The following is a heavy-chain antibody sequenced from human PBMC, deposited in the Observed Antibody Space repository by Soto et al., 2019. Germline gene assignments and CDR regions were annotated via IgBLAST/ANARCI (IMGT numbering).Heavy chain of an antibody. J-gene: IGHJ6*02. CDR1: GGTFSTSA. D-gene: IGHD1-1*01. CDR3: ARDKVRLQLGGNYYYILDV. V-gene: IGHV1-69*12. CDR2: IMPVFPTP. Sequence: QVQLEQSGAEVKKPGSSVKVSCKASGGTFSTSAISWVRQAPGQGLEWMGGIMPVFPTPSYAQKFQGRVAITADETTSTAYMELSGLRSDDTAVYYCARDKVRLQLGGNYYYILDVWGQGTTVTVSS.